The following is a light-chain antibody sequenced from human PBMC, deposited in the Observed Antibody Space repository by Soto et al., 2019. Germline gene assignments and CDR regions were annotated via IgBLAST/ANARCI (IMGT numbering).Light chain of an antibody. Sequence: QSVLTQPPSVSAAPGQKATISCSGSSSNIGSNYVSWYQQLPGTAPKLLIYDNNKRPPGIPDRFSGSKSDTSATLGITGLQAGDEADYYCATWDSSLSAVVFGGGTKLTVL. CDR3: ATWDSSLSAVV. CDR1: SSNIGSNY. CDR2: DNN. V-gene: IGLV1-51*01. J-gene: IGLJ2*01.